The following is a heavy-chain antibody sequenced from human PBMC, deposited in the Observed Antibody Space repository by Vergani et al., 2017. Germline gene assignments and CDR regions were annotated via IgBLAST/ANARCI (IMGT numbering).Heavy chain of an antibody. D-gene: IGHD3-3*01. CDR1: GYTFTGYY. J-gene: IGHJ5*02. V-gene: IGHV1-2*04. CDR3: ARGIDYDVWSSCWEGNWFDP. CDR2: INPNSGGT. Sequence: QVQLVQSGAEVKKPGASVKVSCKASGYTFTGYYMHWVRQAPGQGLEWMGWINPNSGGTNYAQKFQGWATMTRDTSIRTAYMELSRLRSDDTAVYYCARGIDYDVWSSCWEGNWFDPWGQGTLVTVSS.